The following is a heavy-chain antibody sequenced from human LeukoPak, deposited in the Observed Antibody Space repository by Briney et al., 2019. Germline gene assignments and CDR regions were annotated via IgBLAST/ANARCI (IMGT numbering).Heavy chain of an antibody. CDR3: ARGEQWLVPENYYYYYGMDV. CDR1: GYTSTSYD. CDR2: MNPNSGNT. J-gene: IGHJ6*02. D-gene: IGHD6-19*01. Sequence: GASVKVSCKASGYTSTSYDINWVRQATGQGLEWMGWMNPNSGNTGYAQKFQGRVTMTRNTSISTAYMELSSLRSEDTAVYYCARGEQWLVPENYYYYYGMDVWGQGTTVTVSS. V-gene: IGHV1-8*01.